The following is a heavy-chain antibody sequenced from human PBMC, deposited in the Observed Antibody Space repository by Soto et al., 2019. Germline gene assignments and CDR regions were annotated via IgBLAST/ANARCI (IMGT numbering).Heavy chain of an antibody. V-gene: IGHV4-34*01. CDR1: GGSFSGYY. CDR3: ARGPKSAWAFDI. CDR2: IYHSGST. J-gene: IGHJ3*02. Sequence: QVQLQQWGAGLLKPSETLSLTCAVYGGSFSGYYWSWIRQPPGKGLEWIVEIYHSGSTNYNPSLKSRATISVDTSKNHFSLSLGSVTAADTAVYYCARGPKSAWAFDIWGQGTMVTVSS.